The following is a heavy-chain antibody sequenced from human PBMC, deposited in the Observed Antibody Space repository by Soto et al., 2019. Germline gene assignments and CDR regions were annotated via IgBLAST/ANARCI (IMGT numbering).Heavy chain of an antibody. D-gene: IGHD6-6*01. CDR2: ISGSGGST. Sequence: GGSLRLSCAASGFTFSSYAMSWVRQAPGKGLEWVSDISGSGGSTYYADSVKGRFTISRDNSKNTLYLQMNSLRAEDTAVYYCATIAARTDYYGMDVWGQGTTVTVSS. J-gene: IGHJ6*02. CDR3: ATIAARTDYYGMDV. CDR1: GFTFSSYA. V-gene: IGHV3-23*01.